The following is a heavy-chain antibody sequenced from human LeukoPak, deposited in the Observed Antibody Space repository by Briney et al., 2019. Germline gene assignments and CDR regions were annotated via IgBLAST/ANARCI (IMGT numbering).Heavy chain of an antibody. D-gene: IGHD6-6*01. J-gene: IGHJ6*03. CDR2: ISAYNGNT. CDR1: GYTFTSYG. CDR3: ARDRRAARPLYYYYYMDV. Sequence: ASVKVSCKASGYTFTSYGISWVRQAPGQGLEWMGWISAYNGNTNYAQKLQGRVTMTTDTSTSTAYMELRSLRSDDTAVYYRARDRRAARPLYYYYYMDVWGKGTTVTVSS. V-gene: IGHV1-18*01.